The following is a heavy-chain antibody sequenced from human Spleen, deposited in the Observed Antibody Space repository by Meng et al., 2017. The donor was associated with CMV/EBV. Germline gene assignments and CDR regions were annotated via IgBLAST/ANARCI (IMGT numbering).Heavy chain of an antibody. CDR2: IYSGSSI. Sequence: GESLKISCAASGFTFDDYGMSWVRQAPGKGLQWVSVIYSGSSIYYADSVKGRFTISRDNSKNTLYLEMNSLRAEDTAVYYCAKDHWGSLQPHFDYWGQGTLVTVSS. D-gene: IGHD7-27*01. V-gene: IGHV3-23*03. J-gene: IGHJ4*02. CDR1: GFTFDDYG. CDR3: AKDHWGSLQPHFDY.